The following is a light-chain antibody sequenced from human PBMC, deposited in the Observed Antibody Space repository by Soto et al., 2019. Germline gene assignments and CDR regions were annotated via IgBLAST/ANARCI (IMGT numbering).Light chain of an antibody. V-gene: IGKV3-15*01. CDR2: GAS. Sequence: EIVMTQSPATLSVSPGERATLSCRASQSVSSNLAWYQQKPGQAPRLLIYGASTRATGIPARFSGSGSGTEFTLTISSLQSECFAVYYWQQYNNWPPETFGQGTKVEIK. J-gene: IGKJ1*01. CDR1: QSVSSN. CDR3: QQYNNWPPET.